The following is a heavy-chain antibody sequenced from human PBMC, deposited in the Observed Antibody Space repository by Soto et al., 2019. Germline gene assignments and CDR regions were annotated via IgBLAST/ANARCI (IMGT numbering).Heavy chain of an antibody. CDR3: ARAGGGYDSWYFNL. V-gene: IGHV1-69*12. Sequence: QVQLVQSGAEVKKPGSSVKVSCKASGGTFSSYAISWVRQAPERGREWMGGIIPIFGTANYAQKFQGRVTITADESTSTAYMELSSLRSEDTAVYYCARAGGGYDSWYFNLWGRGTLVTVSS. J-gene: IGHJ2*01. CDR2: IIPIFGTA. CDR1: GGTFSSYA. D-gene: IGHD5-12*01.